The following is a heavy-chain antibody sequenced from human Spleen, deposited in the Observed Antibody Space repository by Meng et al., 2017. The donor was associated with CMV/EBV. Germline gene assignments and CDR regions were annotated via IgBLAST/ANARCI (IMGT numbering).Heavy chain of an antibody. D-gene: IGHD1-14*01. J-gene: IGHJ6*02. CDR1: PISRGGYY. V-gene: IGHV4-31*02. CDR2: IYYSGST. CDR3: ARDRAVNQYYYYGMDV. Sequence: PISRGGYYGSWIRQHPGKGLEWIGYIYYSGSTYYNPSLKSRVTISVDTSKNQFSLKLSSVTAADTAVYYCARDRAVNQYYYYGMDVWDQGTTVTVSS.